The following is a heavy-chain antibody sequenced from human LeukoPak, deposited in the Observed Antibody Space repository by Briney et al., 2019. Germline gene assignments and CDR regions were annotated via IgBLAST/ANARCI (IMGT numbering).Heavy chain of an antibody. CDR3: ARDRYGGNSEIQFDI. Sequence: GESLKISCKGSGYGFTSYWISWVRQMPGKGLEWMGRIDPSDSYTNYSPSFQGHVTISADKSISTAYLQWSSLKASDTAVYYCARDRYGGNSEIQFDIWGQGTMVTVSS. V-gene: IGHV5-10-1*01. CDR1: GYGFTSYW. CDR2: IDPSDSYT. J-gene: IGHJ3*02. D-gene: IGHD4-23*01.